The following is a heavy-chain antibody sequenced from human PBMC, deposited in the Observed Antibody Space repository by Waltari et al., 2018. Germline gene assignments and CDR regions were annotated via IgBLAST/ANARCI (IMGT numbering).Heavy chain of an antibody. CDR2: IYHSGST. CDR3: AGTFEYSSSSGDY. V-gene: IGHV4-38-2*01. D-gene: IGHD6-6*01. Sequence: QLQLQESGPGLVKPSETLSLTCAVSGYSISSGYYWGWIRQPPGKGLEWIGSIYHSGSTYYNPSLKSRVTISVDTSKNQFSLKLSSVTAADTAVYYCAGTFEYSSSSGDYWGQGTLVTVSS. CDR1: GYSISSGYY. J-gene: IGHJ4*02.